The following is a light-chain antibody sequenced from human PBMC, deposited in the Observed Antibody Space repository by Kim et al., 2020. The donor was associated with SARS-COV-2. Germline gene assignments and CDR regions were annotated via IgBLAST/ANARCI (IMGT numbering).Light chain of an antibody. CDR3: QQYNNWLT. J-gene: IGKJ3*01. CDR2: GAS. CDR1: QSVSSN. Sequence: SLPTGERAALSCSASQSVSSNLAWYQHKPGQAPRLLIYGASSRATGVPARFSGSGSGTEFTLTISSLQSEDLALYYCQQYNNWLTFGPGTKVDIK. V-gene: IGKV3-15*01.